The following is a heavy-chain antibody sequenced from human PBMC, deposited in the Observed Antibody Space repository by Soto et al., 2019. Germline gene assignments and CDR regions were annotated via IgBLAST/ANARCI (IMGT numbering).Heavy chain of an antibody. V-gene: IGHV4-59*01. J-gene: IGHJ4*02. CDR3: ARVSSGWYDFDY. Sequence: SETLSLTCTVSGGSISSYYWSWIRQPPGKGLEWIGYIYYSGSTNYNPSLKSRVTISVDTSKNQFSLKLSSVTAADTAVYYCARVSSGWYDFDYWGQGTLVTVSS. CDR1: GGSISSYY. D-gene: IGHD6-19*01. CDR2: IYYSGST.